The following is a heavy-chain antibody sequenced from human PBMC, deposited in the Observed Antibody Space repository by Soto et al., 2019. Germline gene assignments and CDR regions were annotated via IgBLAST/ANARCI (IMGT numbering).Heavy chain of an antibody. V-gene: IGHV1-8*01. CDR1: GYTFTSYD. Sequence: ASVKVSGKASGYTFTSYDINWVRQATGQGLEWMGWMNPNSGNTGYAQKFQGRVTMTRNTSISTAYMELSSLRSEDTAVYYCARGFTCSGGSCSYYFDYWGQGTLVTVSS. CDR2: MNPNSGNT. D-gene: IGHD2-15*01. CDR3: ARGFTCSGGSCSYYFDY. J-gene: IGHJ4*02.